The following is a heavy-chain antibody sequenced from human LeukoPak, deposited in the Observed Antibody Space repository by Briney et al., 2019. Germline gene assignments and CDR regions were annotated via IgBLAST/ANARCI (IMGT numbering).Heavy chain of an antibody. CDR3: AKGYGSWPFDY. CDR2: ISSSGSTI. V-gene: IGHV3-23*01. CDR1: GFTFSSYA. J-gene: IGHJ4*02. D-gene: IGHD6-13*01. Sequence: PGGSLRLSCAASGFTFSSYAMNWVRQAPGKGLEWVSYISSSGSTIYYADSVKGRFTISRDNSKNTLYLQMNSLRAEDTAVYYCAKGYGSWPFDYWGQGTLVTVSS.